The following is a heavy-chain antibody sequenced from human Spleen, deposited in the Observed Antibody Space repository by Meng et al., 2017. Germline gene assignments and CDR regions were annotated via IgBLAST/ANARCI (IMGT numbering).Heavy chain of an antibody. Sequence: QVHLQQRCSRLSYTSALPSLTSVVSGGSFSDYYGSVLRHPPGKGREWIGDINHSGSTNYNPSLESRATISVDTSQNNLSLKLSSMTAADSAVYYCAGGPTTMAHDFDYWGQGTLVTVSS. CDR3: AGGPTTMAHDFDY. J-gene: IGHJ4*02. CDR1: GGSFSDYY. D-gene: IGHD4-11*01. CDR2: INHSGST. V-gene: IGHV4-34*01.